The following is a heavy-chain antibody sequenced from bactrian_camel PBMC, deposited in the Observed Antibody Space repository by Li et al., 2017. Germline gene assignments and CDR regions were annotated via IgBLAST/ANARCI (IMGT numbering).Heavy chain of an antibody. CDR2: ISVSST. Sequence: VQLVESGGGLVQPGVSLRLSCAASGFSCSSYAMSWVRQAPGKGLEWVSTISVSSTTYADSVKRRFTISRDNAKGTVYLQLNGLKIEDMAMSYCTGASFAIWGQGTQVTVS. CDR1: GFSCSSYA. J-gene: IGHJ4*01. D-gene: IGHD3*01. CDR3: TGASFAI. V-gene: IGHV3S40*01.